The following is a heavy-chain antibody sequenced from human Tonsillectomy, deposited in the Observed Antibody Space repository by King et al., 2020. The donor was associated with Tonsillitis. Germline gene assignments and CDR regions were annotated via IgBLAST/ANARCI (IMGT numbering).Heavy chain of an antibody. V-gene: IGHV3-23*04. D-gene: IGHD5-18*01. J-gene: IGHJ4*02. CDR1: GFSFSDFA. Sequence: VQLVESGGGLAQPGGFLRLSCAASGFSFSDFAMTWVRQAPGKGLEWVSGISGSGGSTYYADSVQGRFTISRDNSRIMLSLHLNSLRAEDTAVYYCAKNYGYNYGPLDYWGQGTLVTVSS. CDR3: AKNYGYNYGPLDY. CDR2: ISGSGGST.